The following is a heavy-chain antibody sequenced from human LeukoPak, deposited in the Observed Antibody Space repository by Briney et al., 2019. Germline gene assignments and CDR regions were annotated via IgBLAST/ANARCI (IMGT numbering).Heavy chain of an antibody. D-gene: IGHD3-10*01. CDR2: ISGSGGST. Sequence: GGSLRLSCAASGFTFSSYAMSWVRQAPGKGLEWVSAISGSGGSTYYADSVKGRFTISRDNSKNTLYLQMNSLRAEDTAVYYCAKRKYETMVRGAFDYWGQGTLVTVSS. J-gene: IGHJ4*02. V-gene: IGHV3-23*01. CDR3: AKRKYETMVRGAFDY. CDR1: GFTFSSYA.